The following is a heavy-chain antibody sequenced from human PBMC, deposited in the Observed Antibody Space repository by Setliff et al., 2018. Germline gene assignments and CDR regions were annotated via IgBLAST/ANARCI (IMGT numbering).Heavy chain of an antibody. CDR1: GFSISRAYY. CDR3: AREQWLDPPGYYYMDV. J-gene: IGHJ6*03. Sequence: PTETLSLTCDVSGFSISRAYYWGWIRQSPGKGLEWVGSIDHTGSTYYGPSLKSRVAMSVDTSKNQFSLKLNSVTAADMAVYYCAREQWLDPPGYYYMDVWAKGTTVTVSS. V-gene: IGHV4-38-2*02. D-gene: IGHD6-19*01. CDR2: IDHTGST.